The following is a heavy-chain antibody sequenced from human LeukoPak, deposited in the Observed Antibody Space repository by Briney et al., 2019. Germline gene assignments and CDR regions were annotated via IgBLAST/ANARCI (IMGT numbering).Heavy chain of an antibody. D-gene: IGHD6-13*01. CDR2: IIPIFGTA. CDR3: AGAEYSSSWYVIDY. V-gene: IGHV1-69*13. Sequence: SVKVSCKASGYTFTSYAISWVRQAPGQGLEWMGGIIPIFGTANYAQKFQGRVTITADESTSTAYMELSSLRSEDTAVYYCAGAEYSSSWYVIDYWGQGTLVTVSS. CDR1: GYTFTSYA. J-gene: IGHJ4*02.